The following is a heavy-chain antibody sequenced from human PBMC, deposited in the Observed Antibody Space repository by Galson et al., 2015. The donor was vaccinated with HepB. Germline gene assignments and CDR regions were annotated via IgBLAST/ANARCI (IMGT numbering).Heavy chain of an antibody. J-gene: IGHJ6*03. CDR3: AREIRVAGDRIAAAGTSYYYYYMDV. Sequence: SVKVSCKASGYTFTGYYMHWVRQAPGQGLEWMGWINPNSGGTNYAQKFQGRVTMTRDTSISTAYMELSRLRSDGTAVYYCAREIRVAGDRIAAAGTSYYYYYMDVWGKGTTVTVSS. V-gene: IGHV1-2*02. D-gene: IGHD6-13*01. CDR2: INPNSGGT. CDR1: GYTFTGYY.